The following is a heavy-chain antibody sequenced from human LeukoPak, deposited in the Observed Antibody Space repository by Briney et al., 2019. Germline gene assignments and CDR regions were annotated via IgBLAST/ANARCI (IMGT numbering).Heavy chain of an antibody. CDR3: AKDGVVYFDY. Sequence: GGSLRLSCAASGFTCSSYGMHWVRQAPGKGLEWVAVISYDGSNKYYADSVKGRFTISRDNSKNTLYLQMNSLRAEDTAVYYCAKDGVVYFDYWGQGTLVTVSS. J-gene: IGHJ4*02. D-gene: IGHD2-15*01. CDR2: ISYDGSNK. V-gene: IGHV3-30*18. CDR1: GFTCSSYG.